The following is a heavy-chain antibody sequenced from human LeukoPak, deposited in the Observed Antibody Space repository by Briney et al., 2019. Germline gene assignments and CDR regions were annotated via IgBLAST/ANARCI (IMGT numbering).Heavy chain of an antibody. J-gene: IGHJ4*02. CDR1: GLTFSTYS. CDR2: ISSSGSYI. V-gene: IGHV3-21*01. CDR3: ASLSITMVRGVHDY. D-gene: IGHD3-10*01. Sequence: GGSLRLSCAASGLTFSTYSMNWVRQAPGRGLEWVSSISSSGSYIYYADSVKGRFTISRDNAKNSLYLQMNSLRAEDTAVYYCASLSITMVRGVHDYWGQGTLVTVSS.